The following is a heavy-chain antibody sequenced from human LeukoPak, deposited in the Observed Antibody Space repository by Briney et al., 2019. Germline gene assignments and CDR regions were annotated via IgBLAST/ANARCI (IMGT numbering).Heavy chain of an antibody. D-gene: IGHD6-19*01. CDR2: ISAYNGDT. CDR3: ARSGSIAVAGTSAFDI. V-gene: IGHV1-18*01. Sequence: ASVRVSCKASHYTFTNYRISGVRQAPGEGGEWMGWISAYNGDTNYAQNLQGRVTMPTDTSPTTAYMELRSLRSDDTAVYYCARSGSIAVAGTSAFDIWRQATMVIVSS. CDR1: HYTFTNYR. J-gene: IGHJ3*02.